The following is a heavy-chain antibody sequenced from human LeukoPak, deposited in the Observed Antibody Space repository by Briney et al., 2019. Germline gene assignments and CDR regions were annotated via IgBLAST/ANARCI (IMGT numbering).Heavy chain of an antibody. CDR1: GGYCSDYF. Sequence: PSETLSLICSVYGGYCSDYFWSWIRQSPGKGLEWIGEIDYGGNTNSNPSLLCQVIVTMEKSKKMFSLVMRSVAAADTAVYYCARFSRITWGVWGDAFDIGDQGTTVIVSS. CDR3: ARFSRITWGVWGDAFDI. V-gene: IGHV4-34*01. J-gene: IGHJ3*02. D-gene: IGHD7-27*01. CDR2: IDYGGNT.